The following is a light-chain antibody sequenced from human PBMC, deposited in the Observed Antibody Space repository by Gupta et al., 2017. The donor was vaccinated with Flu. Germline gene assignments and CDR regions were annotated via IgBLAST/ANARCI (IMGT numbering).Light chain of an antibody. Sequence: EIQMTQSPSTLSASVGDRVTITCRASENINSWLAWYQQKPGTAPKLLIQKASSLETGVPSRFSGSGSGTDFTLTISSLQPADFATYYCQQDLRYAWTFGQGTKVDFK. CDR3: QQDLRYAWT. CDR1: ENINSW. V-gene: IGKV1-5*03. CDR2: KAS. J-gene: IGKJ1*01.